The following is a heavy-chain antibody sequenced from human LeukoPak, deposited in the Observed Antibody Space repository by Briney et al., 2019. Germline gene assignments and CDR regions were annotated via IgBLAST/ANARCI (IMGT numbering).Heavy chain of an antibody. Sequence: GESLKISCKGSGYSFTSYWIGWVRQMPGKGLEWMGIIYPCDSDTRYSPSFQGQVTISADKSISTAYLQWSSLKASDTAMYYCARQTNLDYDFWSGTNWFDPWGQGTLVTVSS. V-gene: IGHV5-51*01. CDR3: ARQTNLDYDFWSGTNWFDP. D-gene: IGHD3-3*01. CDR1: GYSFTSYW. J-gene: IGHJ5*02. CDR2: IYPCDSDT.